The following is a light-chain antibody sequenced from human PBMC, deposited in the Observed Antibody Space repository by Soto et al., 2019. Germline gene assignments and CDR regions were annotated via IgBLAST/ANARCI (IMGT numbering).Light chain of an antibody. V-gene: IGLV2-14*01. CDR1: CSDVSGYNY. Sequence: QSVLTQPASVSGSPGQSITISCTGTCSDVSGYNYVSWYQQHPGKAPKLMIYDVSNRPSGVSNRFSGSKSGNTASLTISGLQAEDEADYYCSSYTSSSTLYVVFGGGTKLTVL. CDR2: DVS. J-gene: IGLJ2*01. CDR3: SSYTSSSTLYVV.